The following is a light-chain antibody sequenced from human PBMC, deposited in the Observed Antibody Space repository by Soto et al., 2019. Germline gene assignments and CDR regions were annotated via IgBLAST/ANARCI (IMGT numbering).Light chain of an antibody. J-gene: IGKJ4*01. Sequence: DIVLTQSPGTLSLSPGARAPLSCRASQSVAGSYLAWYQHQRGQAPRLLIYAASSRATGIPDRFSGTGSGTDFTLTISRLEPEDFALYYCQQYGSAPLTFGGGTKVDIK. CDR1: QSVAGSY. CDR2: AAS. CDR3: QQYGSAPLT. V-gene: IGKV3-20*01.